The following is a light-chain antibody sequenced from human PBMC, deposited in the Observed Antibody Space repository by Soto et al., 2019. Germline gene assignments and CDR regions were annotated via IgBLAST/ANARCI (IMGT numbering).Light chain of an antibody. J-gene: IGKJ5*01. Sequence: DIQMTQSPSTLSASVGERVTITCRASQSVSNWLAWYPQKPGKAPKVLRYEVSSLDRGVPSRFSVSGSGTELSLTISSLQPDDLATYDGQHADRFPLITFGLGTRLEIK. CDR2: EVS. CDR1: QSVSNW. V-gene: IGKV1-5*01. CDR3: QHADRFPLIT.